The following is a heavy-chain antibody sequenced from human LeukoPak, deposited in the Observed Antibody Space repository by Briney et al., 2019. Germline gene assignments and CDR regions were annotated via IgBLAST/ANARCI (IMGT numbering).Heavy chain of an antibody. CDR3: AGNVDTAMVRDY. D-gene: IGHD5-18*01. Sequence: SVRVSCKASGGTFSSYAISWVRQAPGQGLEWMGRIIPTLGIANYAQKFQGRVTITADKSTSTAYMELSSLRSEDTAVYYCAGNVDTAMVRDYWGQGTLVTVSS. CDR1: GGTFSSYA. CDR2: IIPTLGIA. J-gene: IGHJ4*02. V-gene: IGHV1-69*04.